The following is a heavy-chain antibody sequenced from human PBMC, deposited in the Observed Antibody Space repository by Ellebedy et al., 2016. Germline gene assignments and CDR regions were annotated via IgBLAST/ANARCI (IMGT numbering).Heavy chain of an antibody. CDR1: GFTFSNAW. CDR3: TTDHGDFWSGYVYYYYGMDV. D-gene: IGHD3-3*01. J-gene: IGHJ6*02. Sequence: GESLKISCAASGFTFSNAWMNWVRQAPGKGLEWVGRIKSKTDGGTTDYAAPVKGRFTISRDDSKNTLYLQMNSLKTEDTAVYYCTTDHGDFWSGYVYYYYGMDVWGQGTTVTVSS. V-gene: IGHV3-15*07. CDR2: IKSKTDGGTT.